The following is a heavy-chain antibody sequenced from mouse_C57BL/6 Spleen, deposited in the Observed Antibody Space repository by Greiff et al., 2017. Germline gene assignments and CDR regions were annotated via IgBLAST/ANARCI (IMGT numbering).Heavy chain of an antibody. Sequence: VKVVESGAELVKPGASVKLSCKASGYTFTEYTIHWVKQRSGQGLEWIGWFYPGSGSIKYNEKFKDKATLTADKSSSTVYMELSRLTSEDSAVYFCARHETGYWYFDVWGTGTTVTVSS. CDR1: GYTFTEYT. CDR3: ARHETGYWYFDV. V-gene: IGHV1-62-2*01. CDR2: FYPGSGSI. J-gene: IGHJ1*03.